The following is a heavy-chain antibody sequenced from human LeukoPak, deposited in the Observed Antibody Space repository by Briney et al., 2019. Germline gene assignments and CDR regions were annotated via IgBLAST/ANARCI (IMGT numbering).Heavy chain of an antibody. Sequence: ASVKVSCKASGDTFTGYYMHWVRQAPGQGLEWMGWINPNSGGTNYAQKFQGRVTMTRDTSISTAYVELSRLRSDDTAVYYCARGRGGVYYGSGSYYKPGELDYWGQGTPVTVSS. J-gene: IGHJ4*02. V-gene: IGHV1-2*02. CDR3: ARGRGGVYYGSGSYYKPGELDY. CDR1: GDTFTGYY. D-gene: IGHD3-10*01. CDR2: INPNSGGT.